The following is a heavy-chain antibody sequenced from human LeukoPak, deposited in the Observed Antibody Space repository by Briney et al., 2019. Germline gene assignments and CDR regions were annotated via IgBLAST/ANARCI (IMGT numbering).Heavy chain of an antibody. CDR1: GGTFSSYA. J-gene: IGHJ3*02. Sequence: GASVKVSCKASGGTFSSYAISWVRQAPGQGLEWMGGIIPIFGTGNYAQKFQGRGTITTDESTSTAYMELSSMRSEDTAVYYCAGASGAMGATHAFDIWGQGTMVTVSS. D-gene: IGHD1-26*01. CDR2: IIPIFGTG. CDR3: AGASGAMGATHAFDI. V-gene: IGHV1-69*05.